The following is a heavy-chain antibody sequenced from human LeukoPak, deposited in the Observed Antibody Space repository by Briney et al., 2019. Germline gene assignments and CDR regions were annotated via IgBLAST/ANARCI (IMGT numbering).Heavy chain of an antibody. CDR3: VRDGDRIAAAGTFDY. V-gene: IGHV4-39*07. CDR2: IDYRGTT. Sequence: SETLSLTCTVSGGSLGSSSYSWDWIRQPPGEGLEWIGTIDYRGTTNYKSSLESRLTISLDTSKNQFSLKLSSVTAADTAVYYCVRDGDRIAAAGTFDYWGQGTLVSVSS. J-gene: IGHJ4*02. CDR1: GGSLGSSSYS. D-gene: IGHD6-13*01.